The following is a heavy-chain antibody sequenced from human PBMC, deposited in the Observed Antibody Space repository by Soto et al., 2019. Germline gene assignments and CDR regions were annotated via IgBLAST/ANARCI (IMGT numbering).Heavy chain of an antibody. D-gene: IGHD3-3*01. V-gene: IGHV3-64D*06. CDR3: VRSPTIFGVVDTNYYYYGMDV. CDR2: ISSNGGST. CDR1: GFTFSSYA. J-gene: IGHJ6*02. Sequence: TGGSLRLSCSASGFTFSSYAMHWVRQAPGKGLEYVSAISSNGGSTYYADSVKGRFTISRDNSKNTLYLQMSSLRAEDTAVYYWVRSPTIFGVVDTNYYYYGMDVWGQGTTVTVSS.